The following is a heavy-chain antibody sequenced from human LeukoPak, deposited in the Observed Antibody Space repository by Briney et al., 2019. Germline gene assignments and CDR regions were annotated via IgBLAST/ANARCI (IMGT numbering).Heavy chain of an antibody. V-gene: IGHV3-21*04. CDR1: GFTFSSYS. D-gene: IGHD6-13*01. CDR3: AKVSTWSKYYFDY. J-gene: IGHJ4*02. Sequence: PGGSLRLSCAASGFTFSSYSMNCVRQAPGKGLEWVSSISSSSSYIYYADSVKGRFTISRDNAKNSLYLQMNSLRAEDTAVYYCAKVSTWSKYYFDYWGQGTLVTVSS. CDR2: ISSSSSYI.